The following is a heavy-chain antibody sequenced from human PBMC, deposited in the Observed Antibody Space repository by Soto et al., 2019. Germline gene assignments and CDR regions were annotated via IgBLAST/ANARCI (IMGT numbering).Heavy chain of an antibody. V-gene: IGHV1-18*01. CDR2: INTYNGNT. D-gene: IGHD3-22*01. J-gene: IGHJ4*02. Sequence: ASVKVSCKASGYTFNNYGISWVRQAPGQGFEWMGWINTYNGNTNYQQKFQDRVTLTADTPTSTAYMQPRSLRSDDTAVYYCARDADDSRGYVRGPGSLVTGSS. CDR3: ARDADDSRGYV. CDR1: GYTFNNYG.